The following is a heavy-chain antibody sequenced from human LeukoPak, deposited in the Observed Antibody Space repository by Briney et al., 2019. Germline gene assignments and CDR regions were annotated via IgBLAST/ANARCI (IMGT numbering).Heavy chain of an antibody. Sequence: ASVKVSCKASGYTFTGYYMHWVRQAPGQGLEWMGWINPNSGGTNYAQKFQGRVTMTRDTSISTAYMELSRLRSDDTAVYYCARLGYCSGSSCYGDDYWGQGTLVTVSS. J-gene: IGHJ4*02. CDR3: ARLGYCSGSSCYGDDY. CDR2: INPNSGGT. V-gene: IGHV1-2*02. CDR1: GYTFTGYY. D-gene: IGHD2-15*01.